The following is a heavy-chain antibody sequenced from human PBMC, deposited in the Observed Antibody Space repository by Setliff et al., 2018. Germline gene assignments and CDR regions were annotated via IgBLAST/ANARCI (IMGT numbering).Heavy chain of an antibody. J-gene: IGHJ6*03. Sequence: LSLTCTVSGGSISSYYWSWIRQPAGKGLEWIGRIYTSGSTNYNPSLKSRVTMSVDTSKNQFSLKLSSVTAADTAVYYCARVGMYYNFWGGYYTYYYYYYMDVWGKGTTVTVSS. V-gene: IGHV4-4*07. CDR1: GGSISSYY. CDR3: ARVGMYYNFWGGYYTYYYYYYMDV. D-gene: IGHD3-3*01. CDR2: IYTSGST.